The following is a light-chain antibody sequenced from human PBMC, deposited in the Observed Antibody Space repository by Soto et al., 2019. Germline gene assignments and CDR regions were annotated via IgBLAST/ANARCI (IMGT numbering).Light chain of an antibody. J-gene: IGKJ1*01. CDR3: QQYNSYPVS. Sequence: DIPMTQSPSTLSAFVGDRVTITCRASQSISSWLAWYQQKPGKAPNLLIYKASNLESGVPSRFSGSGSGTEFTLTISSLQPDDFATYYCQQYNSYPVSFGQGTKVEVK. CDR1: QSISSW. V-gene: IGKV1-5*03. CDR2: KAS.